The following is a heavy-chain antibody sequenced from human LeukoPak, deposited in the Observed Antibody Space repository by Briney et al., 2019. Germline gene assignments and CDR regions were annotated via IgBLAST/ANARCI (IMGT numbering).Heavy chain of an antibody. CDR3: AKYRTTSGAALEY. CDR1: GFTFSSCV. J-gene: IGHJ4*02. V-gene: IGHV3-23*01. CDR2: ISGRDGST. Sequence: GGSLRLSCAASGFTFSSCVMGWVRQAPGMGLEWVSAISGRDGSTIYADSVKGRFTISGDFSKNTLYLQMNSLGADDTALYYCAKYRTTSGAALEYWGQGSLVTVSS. D-gene: IGHD1-14*01.